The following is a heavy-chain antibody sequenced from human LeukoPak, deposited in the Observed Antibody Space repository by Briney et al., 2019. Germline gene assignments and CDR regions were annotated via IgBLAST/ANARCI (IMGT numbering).Heavy chain of an antibody. CDR3: ARGVVRGVISPYYYMDV. V-gene: IGHV1-2*02. J-gene: IGHJ6*03. D-gene: IGHD3-10*01. CDR2: INPNSGGT. CDR1: GYTFTGYY. Sequence: GASVKVSCKASGYTFTGYYMHWVRQAPGQGLEWMGWINPNSGGTNYAQKFQGRVTMTRDTSISTAYMELSRLRSDDTAVYYCARGVVRGVISPYYYMDVWGKGTTVTVSS.